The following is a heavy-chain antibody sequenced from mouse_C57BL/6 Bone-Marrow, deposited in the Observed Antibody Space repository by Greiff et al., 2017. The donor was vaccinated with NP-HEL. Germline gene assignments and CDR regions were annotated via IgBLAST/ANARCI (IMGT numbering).Heavy chain of an antibody. J-gene: IGHJ2*01. CDR2: IDPETGGT. D-gene: IGHD4-1*01. V-gene: IGHV1-15*01. Sequence: VQLQQSGAELVRPGASVTPSCKASGYTFTDYEMHWVKQTPVHGLEWIGAIDPETGGTAYNQKFKGKAILTADESSSTAYMELRSLTSEDSAVYYCTRWEYYFDYWGRGTTLTVSS. CDR3: TRWEYYFDY. CDR1: GYTFTDYE.